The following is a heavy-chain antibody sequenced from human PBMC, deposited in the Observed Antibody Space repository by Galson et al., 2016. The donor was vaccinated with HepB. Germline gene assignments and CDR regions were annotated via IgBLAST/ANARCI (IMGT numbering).Heavy chain of an antibody. CDR3: AKEEGGWYGDGFDP. D-gene: IGHD6-19*01. CDR2: ISGRGGST. V-gene: IGHV3-23*01. J-gene: IGHJ5*02. CDR1: GFTFSSYA. Sequence: SLRLSCAASGFTFSSYAMCWVRQAPGKGLEWVSAISGRGGSTYYADSVKGRFTTSRANSKNTRYLQMNSLRAEDTAVYYRAKEEGGWYGDGFDPWGQGTLVTVSS.